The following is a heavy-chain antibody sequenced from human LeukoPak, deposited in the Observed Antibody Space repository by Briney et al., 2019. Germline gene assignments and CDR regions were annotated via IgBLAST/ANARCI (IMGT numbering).Heavy chain of an antibody. CDR2: INPNSGGT. Sequence: ASVKVSCKASRYTFTGYYMHWVRQAPGQGLEWMGWINPNSGGTNYAQKFQGRVTMTRDTSISTAYMELSRLRSDDTAVYYCARDASGYPTEYFQHWGQGTLVTVSS. CDR1: RYTFTGYY. V-gene: IGHV1-2*02. CDR3: ARDASGYPTEYFQH. D-gene: IGHD3-22*01. J-gene: IGHJ1*01.